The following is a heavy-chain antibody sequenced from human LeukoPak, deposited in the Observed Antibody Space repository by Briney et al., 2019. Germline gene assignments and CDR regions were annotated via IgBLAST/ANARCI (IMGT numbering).Heavy chain of an antibody. Sequence: ASVKVSCKASGYTFTGYYMHWMRQAPGQGLEWMGWINPNSGGTNYAQKFQGRVTMTRDTSISTAYMELSRLRSDDTAVYYCAREYYYGSGSYYYYYYMDVWGKGTTVTVSS. CDR2: INPNSGGT. CDR1: GYTFTGYY. CDR3: AREYYYGSGSYYYYYYMDV. J-gene: IGHJ6*03. D-gene: IGHD3-10*01. V-gene: IGHV1-2*02.